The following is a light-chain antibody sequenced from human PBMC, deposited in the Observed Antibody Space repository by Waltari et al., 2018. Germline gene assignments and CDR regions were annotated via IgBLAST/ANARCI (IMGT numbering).Light chain of an antibody. CDR2: GSS. V-gene: IGKV1-39*01. J-gene: IGKJ2*01. Sequence: DVQLTQSPSSLSASVGDRVTITCRASQHISTYLAWYQQRPGQAPKLLIFGSSTLQSGVPSRFSGSGSGTDFTLTLSSLQPEDFATYYCQQTYSSPTFGHGTKLEIK. CDR3: QQTYSSPT. CDR1: QHISTY.